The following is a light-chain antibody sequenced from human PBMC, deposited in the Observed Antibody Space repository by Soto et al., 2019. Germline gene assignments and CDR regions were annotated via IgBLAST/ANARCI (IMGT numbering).Light chain of an antibody. CDR3: SASSGSSIYYV. Sequence: QSALTQPASASGSPGQSITISCTGTSRDVGGYDYVSWYQHHPGKVPRVMIYEVSKRPSRVSHRFSGSKSGNTTSLTTSGVQGEDYAAYYCSASSGSSIYYVFGTGTKVTVL. CDR1: SRDVGGYDY. V-gene: IGLV2-14*01. CDR2: EVS. J-gene: IGLJ1*01.